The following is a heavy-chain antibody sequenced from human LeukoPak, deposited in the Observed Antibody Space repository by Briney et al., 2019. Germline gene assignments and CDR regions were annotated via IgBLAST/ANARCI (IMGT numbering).Heavy chain of an antibody. CDR1: GYTFTSYD. CDR3: ARDLKMGYSSGRYSWGTGSPNDY. V-gene: IGHV1-8*01. D-gene: IGHD6-19*01. Sequence: ASVKVSCKASGYTFTSYDINWVRQATGQGLEWMGWMNPNSGNTGYAQKFQGRVTMTRNTSISTAYMELSSLRSDDTAVYYCARDLKMGYSSGRYSWGTGSPNDYWGQGTLVTVSS. CDR2: MNPNSGNT. J-gene: IGHJ4*02.